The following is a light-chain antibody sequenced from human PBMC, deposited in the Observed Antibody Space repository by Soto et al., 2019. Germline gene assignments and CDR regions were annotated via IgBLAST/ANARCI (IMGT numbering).Light chain of an antibody. CDR3: SSYTSSNTFYV. Sequence: QSVLTQPASVSGSPGQSITISCTGTSSDVGSYNYVSWYQQHPGKAPKLMIYEVSDRPSGISSRFSGSKSGNTASLTISGLQAEDEADYYCSSYTSSNTFYVFGTGTKVTVL. J-gene: IGLJ1*01. V-gene: IGLV2-14*01. CDR2: EVS. CDR1: SSDVGSYNY.